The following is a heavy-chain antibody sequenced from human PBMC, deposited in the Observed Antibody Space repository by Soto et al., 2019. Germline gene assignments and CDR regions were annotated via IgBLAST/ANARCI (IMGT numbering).Heavy chain of an antibody. CDR3: ARGQLVLDS. Sequence: ASVKVSCKATGYPFTSYSFHWVRQAPGQGLELMGILNPSDGTTTYPQKFQGRVTMTRDTSTSTVYMDLSSLTSEDTAVYYCARGQLVLDSWGQGTLVTVSS. V-gene: IGHV1-46*01. CDR2: LNPSDGTT. J-gene: IGHJ4*02. CDR1: GYPFTSYS. D-gene: IGHD6-6*01.